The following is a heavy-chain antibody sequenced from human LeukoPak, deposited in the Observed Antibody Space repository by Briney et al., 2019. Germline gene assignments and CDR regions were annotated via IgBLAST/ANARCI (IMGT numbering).Heavy chain of an antibody. CDR3: AKDSKGYSSGWDLDY. V-gene: IGHV3-23*01. J-gene: IGHJ4*02. CDR2: ISGSGDNT. Sequence: PGGSLRLSCAASGFTFSSYGMSWVRRAPGKGLEWVSTISGSGDNTYYADSVKGRFTISRDNSKNTLYLQMNSLRAEDTALYYCAKDSKGYSSGWDLDYWGQGTLVTVSS. D-gene: IGHD6-19*01. CDR1: GFTFSSYG.